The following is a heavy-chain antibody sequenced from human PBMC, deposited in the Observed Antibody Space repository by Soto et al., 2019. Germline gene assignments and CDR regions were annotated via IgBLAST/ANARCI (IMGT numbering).Heavy chain of an antibody. CDR1: GFTFSDHY. CDR3: ARVRAVAGTGYFDY. D-gene: IGHD6-19*01. V-gene: IGHV3-72*01. J-gene: IGHJ4*02. Sequence: EVQLVESGGGLVQPGGSLRLSCAASGFTFSDHYLDWVRQAPGKGLEWVGRSRNKANRYTTDYAASVKGRFTISRDDSKNSLYLQMNSLKIEDTAVYYCARVRAVAGTGYFDYWGQGTLVTVSS. CDR2: SRNKANRYTT.